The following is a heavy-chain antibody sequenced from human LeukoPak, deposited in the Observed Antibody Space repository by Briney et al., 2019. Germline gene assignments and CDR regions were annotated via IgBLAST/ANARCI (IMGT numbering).Heavy chain of an antibody. CDR1: GFTFSSYW. D-gene: IGHD6-19*01. V-gene: IGHV3-7*01. CDR3: ARDRGKAVSDY. Sequence: GGSLRLSCAASGFTFSSYWMSWVRQAPGKGLEWVANIKQDGSEKYYVDSVKGRFTISRDNAENSLYLQMNSLRAEDTAVYYCARDRGKAVSDYWGQGILVTVSS. J-gene: IGHJ4*02. CDR2: IKQDGSEK.